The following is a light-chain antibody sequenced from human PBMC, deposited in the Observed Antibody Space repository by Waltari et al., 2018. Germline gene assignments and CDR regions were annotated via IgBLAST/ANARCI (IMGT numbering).Light chain of an antibody. CDR3: ASWDDSLNGRWV. V-gene: IGLV1-44*01. CDR1: YSNVGTNV. CDR2: RSD. J-gene: IGLJ2*01. Sequence: QSELTQPPSASGTPGQKVTIPCSGRYSNVGTNVVNWYQQFPGTAPKLLIYRSDQRPSGVPDRFSGSKSGTSTSLAIIGLRSDDEADYYCASWDDSLNGRWVFGGGTKLTVL.